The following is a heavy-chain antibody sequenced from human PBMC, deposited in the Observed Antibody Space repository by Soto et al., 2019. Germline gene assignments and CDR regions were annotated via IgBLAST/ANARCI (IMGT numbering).Heavy chain of an antibody. CDR2: INAGNGNT. D-gene: IGHD2-15*01. CDR1: GYTFTSYA. J-gene: IGHJ4*02. CDR3: ARAIGYCSGGSCYPLTGFDY. V-gene: IGHV1-3*01. Sequence: ASVKVSCKALGYTFTSYAMHWGREAPGQRLEWMGWINAGNGNTKYSQKFQGRVTITRDTSASTAYMELSSLRSEDTAVYYCARAIGYCSGGSCYPLTGFDYWGQGTLVTVSS.